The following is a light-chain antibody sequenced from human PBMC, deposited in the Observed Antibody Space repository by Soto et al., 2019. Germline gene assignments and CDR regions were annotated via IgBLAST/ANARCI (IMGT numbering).Light chain of an antibody. J-gene: IGLJ1*01. Sequence: QSALTQPRSLSGSPGQSVTISCTGTSSDVCGYNYVSWYQQHPGKAPKLMIYDVSKRPSGVPDRFSGSKSGNTASLTISGLQAEDEADYYCCSYAGSYKVFGTGTTLTVL. CDR1: SSDVCGYNY. CDR2: DVS. V-gene: IGLV2-11*01. CDR3: CSYAGSYKV.